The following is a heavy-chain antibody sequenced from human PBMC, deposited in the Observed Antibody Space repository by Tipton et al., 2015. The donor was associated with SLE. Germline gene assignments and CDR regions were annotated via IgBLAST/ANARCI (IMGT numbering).Heavy chain of an antibody. CDR2: IYYSGST. Sequence: TLSLTCTVSGGSIGSSDYYWGWIRQPPGKGLEWIGNIYYSGSTYYNPSLRSRVTISVDMSKNQVSLTLSSVTAADTAVYYCARVAPTEVFDYWGQGTLVTVSS. V-gene: IGHV4-39*07. J-gene: IGHJ4*02. D-gene: IGHD1-1*01. CDR1: GGSIGSSDYY. CDR3: ARVAPTEVFDY.